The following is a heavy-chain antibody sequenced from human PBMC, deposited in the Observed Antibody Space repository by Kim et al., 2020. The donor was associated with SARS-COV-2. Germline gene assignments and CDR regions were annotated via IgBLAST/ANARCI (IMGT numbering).Heavy chain of an antibody. CDR3: ARGHVAD. CDR2: GAT. Sequence: GATFYAGSVKGRFTISGDTSKNTVSLQMNSLRAEDTAVYYCARGHVADWGQGTLVTVSS. J-gene: IGHJ4*02. V-gene: IGHV3-23*01. D-gene: IGHD5-12*01.